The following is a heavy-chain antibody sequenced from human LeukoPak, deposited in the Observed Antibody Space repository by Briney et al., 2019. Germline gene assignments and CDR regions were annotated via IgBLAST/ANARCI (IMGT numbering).Heavy chain of an antibody. D-gene: IGHD2/OR15-2a*01. CDR3: ARGGTAEYYIYFAY. Sequence: ASVKVSCKTSAYTFTAYYIHWVRQAPGQGLEWMGWINPYSGTTNYAQNFQGRVTMTRDTSISTAYMELSSLISDDTAVYFCARGGTAEYYIYFAYWGQGSLAIVSS. CDR1: AYTFTAYY. V-gene: IGHV1-2*02. J-gene: IGHJ4*02. CDR2: INPYSGTT.